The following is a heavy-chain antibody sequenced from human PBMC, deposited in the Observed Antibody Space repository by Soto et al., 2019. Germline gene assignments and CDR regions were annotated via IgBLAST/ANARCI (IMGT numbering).Heavy chain of an antibody. CDR2: ISGSGGYT. Sequence: GGSLRLSCAASGFTFFAYAMTWVRQAPGKGLEWVSTISGSGGYTYYADSVKGRVTISRDSSKNTLYLEIHSLRAEDTAIYYCAKDSPPPSPPMDVWSQGTTVTVSS. CDR3: AKDSPPPSPPMDV. J-gene: IGHJ6*02. CDR1: GFTFFAYA. V-gene: IGHV3-23*01.